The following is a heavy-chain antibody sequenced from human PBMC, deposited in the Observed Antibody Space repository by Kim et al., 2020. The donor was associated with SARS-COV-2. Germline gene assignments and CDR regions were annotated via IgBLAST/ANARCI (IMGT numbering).Heavy chain of an antibody. V-gene: IGHV4-30-4*01. D-gene: IGHD3-10*01. CDR2: ISNSGTT. J-gene: IGHJ4*02. CDR3: ARVAGDSGPYPYYFDP. CDR1: GASMSSGDYY. Sequence: SETLSLTCTVSGASMSSGDYYWSWIRQPPGKGLEWIGRISNSGTTYYNPFLESRVIISLDMSKNQFSLKLSSETAADTAVYYCARVAGDSGPYPYYFDPWGQGTLITVSS.